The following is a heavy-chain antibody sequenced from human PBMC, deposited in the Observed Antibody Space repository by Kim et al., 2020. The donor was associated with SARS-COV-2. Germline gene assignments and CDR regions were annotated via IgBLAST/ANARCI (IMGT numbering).Heavy chain of an antibody. J-gene: IGHJ3*02. V-gene: IGHV3-33*01. D-gene: IGHD3-22*01. CDR2: IWYDGSNK. CDR3: ATGVTMIVVPDAFDI. Sequence: GGSLRLSCAASGFTFSSYGMHWVRQAPGNGLEWVAVIWYDGSNKYYADSVKGRFTISRDNSKNTLYLQLNSLRAEDTAVYYCATGVTMIVVPDAFDIWGQGTMVTVSS. CDR1: GFTFSSYG.